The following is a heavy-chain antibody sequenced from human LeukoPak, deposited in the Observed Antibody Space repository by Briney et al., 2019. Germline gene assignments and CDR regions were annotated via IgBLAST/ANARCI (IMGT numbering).Heavy chain of an antibody. D-gene: IGHD3-3*01. J-gene: IGHJ4*02. Sequence: PGGSLRLSCAASGFTVSSNYMSWVRQAPGKGLEWVSAISDSGGRTYYADSVKGRFTISRDNSKNTLYLQVNSLRAEDTAAYYCAKLRNEFWSGYYSPLDYWGQGTLVTVSS. CDR2: ISDSGGRT. CDR3: AKLRNEFWSGYYSPLDY. V-gene: IGHV3-23*01. CDR1: GFTVSSNY.